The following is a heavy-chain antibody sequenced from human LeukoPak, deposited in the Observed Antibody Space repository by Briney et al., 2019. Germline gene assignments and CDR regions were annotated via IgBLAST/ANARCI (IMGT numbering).Heavy chain of an antibody. D-gene: IGHD2-2*02. Sequence: GGSLRLSCAASGFTFSSYAMSWVRQAPGKGLEWVSAISGSGGSTYYADSVKGRFTISRDNAKNTLYPQMNSLRAEDTAVYYCAKMGCSSTSCYRYAFDIWGQGTMVTVSS. J-gene: IGHJ3*02. CDR3: AKMGCSSTSCYRYAFDI. V-gene: IGHV3-23*01. CDR2: ISGSGGST. CDR1: GFTFSSYA.